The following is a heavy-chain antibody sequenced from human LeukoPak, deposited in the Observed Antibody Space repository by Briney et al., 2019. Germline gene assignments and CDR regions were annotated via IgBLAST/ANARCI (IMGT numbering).Heavy chain of an antibody. CDR3: ARGVLEWFNWFDP. D-gene: IGHD3-3*01. CDR1: GYTLTSYD. V-gene: IGHV1-8*01. J-gene: IGHJ5*02. CDR2: MNPNSGNT. Sequence: ASVKVSCKASGYTLTSYDINWVRQATGQGLEWMGWMNPNSGNTGYAQKFQGRVTMTRNTSISTAYMELSSLRSEDTAVYYCARGVLEWFNWFDPWGQGTLVTVSS.